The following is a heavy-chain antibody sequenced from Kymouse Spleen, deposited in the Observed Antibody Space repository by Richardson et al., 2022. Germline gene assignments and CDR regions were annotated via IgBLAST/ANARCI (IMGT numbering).Heavy chain of an antibody. CDR2: IKSKTDGGTT. V-gene: IGHV3-15*01. D-gene: IGHD1-7*01. Sequence: EVQLVESGGGLVKPGGSLRLSCAASGFTFSNAWMSWVRQAPGKGLEWVGRIKSKTDGGTTDYAAPVKGRFTISRDDSKNTLYLQMNSLKTEDTAVYYCTTDPITGTVRDYYYGMDVWGQGTTVTVSS. J-gene: IGHJ6*02. CDR1: GFTFSNAW. CDR3: TTDPITGTVRDYYYGMDV.